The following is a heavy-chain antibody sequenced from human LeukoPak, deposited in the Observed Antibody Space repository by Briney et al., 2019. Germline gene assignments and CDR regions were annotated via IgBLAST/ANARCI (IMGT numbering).Heavy chain of an antibody. V-gene: IGHV3-74*01. Sequence: GGSLKLSCAASGFTFRNSYIHSVRQAPGKGLVCVSRIDIDGNTIYADPVKGRFTISRDNAKSTLYLQMNSLRPDDTPEYYCARDMNYNLDYWGQGTLVTVSP. CDR2: IDIDGNT. CDR3: ARDMNYNLDY. CDR1: GFTFRNSY. J-gene: IGHJ4*02. D-gene: IGHD1-7*01.